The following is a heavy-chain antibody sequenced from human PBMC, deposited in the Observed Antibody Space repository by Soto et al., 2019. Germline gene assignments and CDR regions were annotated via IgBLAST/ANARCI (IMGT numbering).Heavy chain of an antibody. CDR3: ASAYDILTGYYIHYYYGMNV. D-gene: IGHD3-9*01. Sequence: SVKVSCKASGGTFSSYAISWVRQAPGQGLEWMGGIIPIFGTANYAQKFQGRVTITADESTSTAYMELSSLRSEDTAVYYCASAYDILTGYYIHYYYGMNVWGQGTTVTVSS. CDR2: IIPIFGTA. CDR1: GGTFSSYA. V-gene: IGHV1-69*13. J-gene: IGHJ6*02.